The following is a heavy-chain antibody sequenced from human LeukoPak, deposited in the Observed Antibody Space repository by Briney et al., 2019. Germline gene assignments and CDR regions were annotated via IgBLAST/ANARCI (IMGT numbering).Heavy chain of an antibody. V-gene: IGHV3-23*01. D-gene: IGHD3-16*01. CDR3: AKDLSRLYYSYGMDV. CDR1: GFTFSSYA. J-gene: IGHJ6*02. Sequence: GGSLRLSCAASGFTFSSYAMSWVRQAPGKGLEWVSAISGSGGSTYYADSVKGRFTISRDNSKNTLYLQMNSLRAEDTAVYYCAKDLSRLYYSYGMDVWGQGTTVTVSS. CDR2: ISGSGGST.